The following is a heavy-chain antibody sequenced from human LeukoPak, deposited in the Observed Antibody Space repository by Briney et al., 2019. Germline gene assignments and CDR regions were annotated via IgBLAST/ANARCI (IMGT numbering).Heavy chain of an antibody. CDR2: ISYDGSNK. CDR3: ASEGGSYYDFSSGYYTPGRFDY. V-gene: IGHV3-30*04. D-gene: IGHD3-3*01. CDR1: GFTFSSYA. J-gene: IGHJ4*02. Sequence: PGRSLRLSCAASGFTFSSYAMHWVRQAPARGLEWVAVISYDGSNKYYADSVKGRFTISRDNSKNTLYLQMNSLRAEDAAVYYCASEGGSYYDFSSGYYTPGRFDYWGQGTLVTVSS.